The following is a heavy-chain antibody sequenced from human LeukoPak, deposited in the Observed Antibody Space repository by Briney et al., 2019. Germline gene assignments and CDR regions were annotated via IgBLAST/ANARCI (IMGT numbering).Heavy chain of an antibody. CDR1: GFTFSDYY. D-gene: IGHD6-19*01. CDR3: ARRLAVAGTPLDY. CDR2: ISNSGSTI. V-gene: IGHV3-11*04. J-gene: IGHJ4*02. Sequence: PGGSLRLSCAASGFTFSDYYMSWIREAPGKGLEWVSYISNSGSTIYYADPVKGRFFISRDNAKNSLYLQMNSLRAEDTAVYYCARRLAVAGTPLDYWGQGTLVTVSS.